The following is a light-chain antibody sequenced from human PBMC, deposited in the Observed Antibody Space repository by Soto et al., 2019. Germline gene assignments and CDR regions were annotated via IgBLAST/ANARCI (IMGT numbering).Light chain of an antibody. CDR2: GAS. J-gene: IGKJ1*01. CDR3: QQYASSRT. Sequence: EIVLTQSPGTLSLSPGERATLSCRASQSVTNNYLAWFQQKPGQAPRLLMYGASSRATGIPDRFSGSGSGTDFTLTITRQEPEDFAVYYCQQYASSRTFGQGTKGEIK. V-gene: IGKV3-20*01. CDR1: QSVTNNY.